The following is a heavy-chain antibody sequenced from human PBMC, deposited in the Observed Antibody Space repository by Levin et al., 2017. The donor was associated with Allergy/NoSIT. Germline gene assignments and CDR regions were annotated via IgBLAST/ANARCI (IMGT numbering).Heavy chain of an antibody. J-gene: IGHJ4*02. Sequence: SETLSLTCTVSGGSISSSSYYWGWIRQPPGKGLEWIGSIYYSGSTYYNPSLKSRVTISVDTSKNQFSLKLSSVTAADTAVYYCARDWLGPVGAPWDYWGQGTLVTVSS. CDR2: IYYSGST. CDR3: ARDWLGPVGAPWDY. V-gene: IGHV4-39*07. CDR1: GGSISSSSYY. D-gene: IGHD1-26*01.